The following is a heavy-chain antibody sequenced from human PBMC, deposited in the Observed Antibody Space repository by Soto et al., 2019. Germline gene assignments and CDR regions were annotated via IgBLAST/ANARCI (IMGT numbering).Heavy chain of an antibody. J-gene: IGHJ6*02. CDR1: GGSISSYY. V-gene: IGHV4-59*01. D-gene: IGHD6-13*01. CDR2: IYYSGST. Sequence: SETLSLTCTVSGGSISSYYWSWIRQPPGKGLEWIGYIYYSGSTNYNPSLKSRVTISVDTSKNQFSLKLSSVTAADTAVYYCARDSPASSSWGYYYYGMDVWGQGTTVTVSS. CDR3: ARDSPASSSWGYYYYGMDV.